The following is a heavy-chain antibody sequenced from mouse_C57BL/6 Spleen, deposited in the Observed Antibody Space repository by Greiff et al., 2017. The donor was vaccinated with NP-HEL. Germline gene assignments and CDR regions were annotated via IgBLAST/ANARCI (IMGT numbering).Heavy chain of an antibody. Sequence: QVTLKVSGPELVKPGASVKISCKASGYAFSSSWMNWVKQRPGKGLEWIGRIYPGDGDTNYNGKFKGKATLTADKSSSTAYMQLSSLTSEDSAVYFCARHYGNSFDYWGQGTTLTVSS. J-gene: IGHJ2*01. CDR3: ARHYGNSFDY. CDR2: IYPGDGDT. D-gene: IGHD2-1*01. V-gene: IGHV1-82*01. CDR1: GYAFSSSW.